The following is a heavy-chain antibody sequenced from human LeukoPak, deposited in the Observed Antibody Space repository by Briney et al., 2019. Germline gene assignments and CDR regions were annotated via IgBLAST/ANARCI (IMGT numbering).Heavy chain of an antibody. CDR1: GFTLSGSA. CDR3: TRLAGDEYFDISRGPD. V-gene: IGHV3-73*01. Sequence: GGSLRLSCAASGFTLSGSAMHWVRQASGKGLEWVGRIRSKANSYATAYAASVKGRFTISRDDSKKTAYLQMNSLKSEDTAVYYCTRLAGDEYFDISRGPDWGQGTLVTVSS. CDR2: IRSKANSYAT. D-gene: IGHD3-9*01. J-gene: IGHJ4*02.